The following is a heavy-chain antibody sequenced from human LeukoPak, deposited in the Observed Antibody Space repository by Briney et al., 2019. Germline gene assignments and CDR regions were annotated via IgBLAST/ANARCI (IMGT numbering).Heavy chain of an antibody. Sequence: ASVKVSCKASGYTFTNYYMHWVRHAPGQGLEWMGIINPSGGSTSYAQKFQGRVTMTRDTSTSTVYMELSSLRSEDTAVYYCARVVTDNSAEGNYFDYWGQGTLVTVSS. CDR3: ARVVTDNSAEGNYFDY. J-gene: IGHJ4*02. D-gene: IGHD3-22*01. V-gene: IGHV1-46*01. CDR1: GYTFTNYY. CDR2: INPSGGST.